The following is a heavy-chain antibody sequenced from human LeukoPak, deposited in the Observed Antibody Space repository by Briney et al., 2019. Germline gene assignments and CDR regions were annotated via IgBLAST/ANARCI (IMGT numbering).Heavy chain of an antibody. J-gene: IGHJ6*03. CDR2: IFTSGST. D-gene: IGHD5-12*01. CDR3: ASTSAVWGGYDTDYYYYYMDV. V-gene: IGHV4-59*10. Sequence: KSSETLSLTCAVYGGSFSGYYWSWIRQPAGKGLEWFGRIFTSGSTHYNPPLKRRVTISVDTSKNQFSLKLSSVAAADTAVYYCASTSAVWGGYDTDYYYYYMDVWGKGTTVTISS. CDR1: GGSFSGYY.